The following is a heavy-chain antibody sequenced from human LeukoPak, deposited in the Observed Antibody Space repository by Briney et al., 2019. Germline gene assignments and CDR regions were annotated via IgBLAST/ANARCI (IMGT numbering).Heavy chain of an antibody. D-gene: IGHD3-22*01. J-gene: IGHJ4*02. CDR2: IDSDGSST. CDR1: GFTFSSYW. Sequence: GGSLRLSCAASGFTFSSYWMHWVRQAPGKGLVWVSRIDSDGSSTNYADSVKGRFTISRDNAKNTLYLQMNSLRAEDTAVYYCARETDTPYYYDSSGYSYWGQGTLVTVSS. V-gene: IGHV3-74*01. CDR3: ARETDTPYYYDSSGYSY.